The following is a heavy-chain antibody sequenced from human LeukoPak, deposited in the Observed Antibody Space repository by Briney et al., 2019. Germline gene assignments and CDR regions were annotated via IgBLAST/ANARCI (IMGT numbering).Heavy chain of an antibody. Sequence: SETLSLTCTVSGGSISSGSYYWSWIRQPAGKGLEWIGRIYTSGSTNCNPSLKSRVTISVDTSKNQFSLKLSSVTAADTAVYYCASSNSGSYSPFDYWGQGTLVAVSS. CDR1: GGSISSGSYY. CDR2: IYTSGST. CDR3: ASSNSGSYSPFDY. D-gene: IGHD1-26*01. J-gene: IGHJ4*02. V-gene: IGHV4-61*02.